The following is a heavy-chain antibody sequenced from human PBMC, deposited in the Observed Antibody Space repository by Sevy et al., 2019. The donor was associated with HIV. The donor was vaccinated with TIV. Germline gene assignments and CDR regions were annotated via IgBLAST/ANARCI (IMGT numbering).Heavy chain of an antibody. Sequence: GGSLRLSCAVSGFSFSDYYMTWIRQAPGKGLEWITYISSGSSYTNYADSVKGRFTIARDNAKNPLYLQMNSLRAGDTAVYYCARSRSNYADYYFDYWGQGTVVTVSS. V-gene: IGHV3-11*06. CDR1: GFSFSDYY. CDR3: ARSRSNYADYYFDY. D-gene: IGHD4-17*01. J-gene: IGHJ4*02. CDR2: ISSGSSYT.